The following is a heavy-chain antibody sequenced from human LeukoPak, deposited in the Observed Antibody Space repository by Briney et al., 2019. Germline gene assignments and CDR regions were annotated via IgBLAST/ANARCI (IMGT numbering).Heavy chain of an antibody. CDR2: ISGSGGST. Sequence: GGSLRLSCAASGFTFSSYAMSWVRQAPGKGLEWVSAISGSGGSTYYADSVKGRFTISRDNSKNTLYLQMNSLKTEDTAVYYCTTEGRWERDFDYWGQGTLVTVSS. V-gene: IGHV3-23*01. J-gene: IGHJ4*02. D-gene: IGHD1-26*01. CDR3: TTEGRWERDFDY. CDR1: GFTFSSYA.